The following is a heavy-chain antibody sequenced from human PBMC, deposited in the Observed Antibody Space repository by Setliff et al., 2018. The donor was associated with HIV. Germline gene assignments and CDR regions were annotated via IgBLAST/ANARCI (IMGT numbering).Heavy chain of an antibody. V-gene: IGHV3-49*04. Sequence: LSLSCLASRFTFSGYGMHWVRQAPGKGLEWVGFIRSRTLSQTTEYAASVKGRFTISRDDSKNIAYLQMNSLKTEDTAVYYCTRRNSGDAFDFWGQGTMVTVSS. CDR1: RFTFSGYG. J-gene: IGHJ3*01. D-gene: IGHD1-7*01. CDR3: TRRNSGDAFDF. CDR2: IRSRTLSQTT.